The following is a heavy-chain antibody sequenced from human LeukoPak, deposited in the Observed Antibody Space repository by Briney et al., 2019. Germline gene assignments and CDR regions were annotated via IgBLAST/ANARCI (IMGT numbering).Heavy chain of an antibody. Sequence: ASVNVSCKASGYIFTSYGISWVRQARGQGLEWMGWISAYNGNTNYAQKFQGRVTMTTDTSTNTAYMELRSLGSDDTAVYFCARDQWIQLCCYYMDVWGKGTTVTVSS. V-gene: IGHV1-18*01. CDR3: ARDQWIQLCCYYMDV. CDR1: GYIFTSYG. CDR2: ISAYNGNT. J-gene: IGHJ6*03. D-gene: IGHD5-18*01.